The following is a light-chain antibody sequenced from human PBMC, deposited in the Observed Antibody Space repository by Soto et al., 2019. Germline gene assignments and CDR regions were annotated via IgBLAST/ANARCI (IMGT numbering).Light chain of an antibody. CDR3: SAWDNSLNGYV. V-gene: IGLV1-44*01. CDR2: TAG. Sequence: QSVLTQPLSVSVSPGQRVTISCSGGSSNIGSNTVAWYQHLPGTAPPRLIFTAGQRPSGVPGRFSGSKSGTSASLAISGLQSEDEGDYYCSAWDNSLNGYVFGPGTKLTVL. CDR1: SSNIGSNT. J-gene: IGLJ1*01.